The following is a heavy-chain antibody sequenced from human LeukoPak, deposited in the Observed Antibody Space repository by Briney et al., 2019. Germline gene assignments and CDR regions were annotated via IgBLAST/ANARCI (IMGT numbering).Heavy chain of an antibody. Sequence: GGSLRLSCAASGFTFSSYEMNWVRQAPGKGLEWVSYISSSGSTIYYADSVKGRFTISRDNAKNSLYLQMNSLRAEDTAVYYCARSRDDYVWGSYRYSQGGGLYFDYWGQGTLVTVSS. CDR2: ISSSGSTI. CDR3: ARSRDDYVWGSYRYSQGGGLYFDY. V-gene: IGHV3-48*03. CDR1: GFTFSSYE. J-gene: IGHJ4*02. D-gene: IGHD3-16*02.